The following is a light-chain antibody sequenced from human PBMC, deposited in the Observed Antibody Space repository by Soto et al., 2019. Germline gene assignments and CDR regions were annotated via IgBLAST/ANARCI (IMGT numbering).Light chain of an antibody. Sequence: DIQMTQSPSSLSASVGDRVTITCRASQNILIYLSWYQQKPRKAPKLLIYAASALQSGVASRFSGSGSGTDFTLTISSLQPEDAATYYCQQSYNTAPTFGGGTKVEIK. CDR3: QQSYNTAPT. CDR2: AAS. CDR1: QNILIY. V-gene: IGKV1-39*01. J-gene: IGKJ4*01.